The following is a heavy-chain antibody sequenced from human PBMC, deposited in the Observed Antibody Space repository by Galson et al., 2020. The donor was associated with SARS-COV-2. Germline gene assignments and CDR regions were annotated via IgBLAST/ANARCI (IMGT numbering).Heavy chain of an antibody. V-gene: IGHV3-30*01. CDR1: GFTFSSYA. CDR3: ARDRSSGYLDY. CDR2: ISYDGSNK. D-gene: IGHD6-25*01. Sequence: GGSLRLSCAASGFTFSSYAMHWVRQAPGKGLEWVAVISYDGSNKYYADSVKGRFTISRDNSKNTLYLQMNSLRAEDTAAYYCARDRSSGYLDYWGQGALVTVSS. J-gene: IGHJ4*02.